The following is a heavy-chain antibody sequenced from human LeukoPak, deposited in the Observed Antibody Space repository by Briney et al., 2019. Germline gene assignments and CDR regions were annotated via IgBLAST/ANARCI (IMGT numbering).Heavy chain of an antibody. Sequence: SETLSLTCAVSDDSIRSSAYYWGWIRQPPGKGLEWIGSIYYSGSTYYNPSIKSRVTISIDTSKNQCSLKMSSVTAADTAVYYCASEPYGSGSFLGAFDIWGQGTMVTVSS. V-gene: IGHV4-39*01. CDR2: IYYSGST. CDR3: ASEPYGSGSFLGAFDI. CDR1: DDSIRSSAYY. D-gene: IGHD3-10*01. J-gene: IGHJ3*02.